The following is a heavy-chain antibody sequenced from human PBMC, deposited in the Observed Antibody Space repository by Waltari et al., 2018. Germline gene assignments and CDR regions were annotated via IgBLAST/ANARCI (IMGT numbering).Heavy chain of an antibody. D-gene: IGHD1-26*01. Sequence: QVQLVESGGGGVQPGRPLSLPFAAPAFTFRSYGLHWVRQAPGKGLEWVAVISYDGSNKYYADSVKGRFTISRDNSKNTLYLQMNSLRAEDTAVYYCASFFGSYSGGWGQGTLVTVSS. J-gene: IGHJ4*02. CDR3: ASFFGSYSGG. CDR2: ISYDGSNK. CDR1: AFTFRSYG. V-gene: IGHV3-30*03.